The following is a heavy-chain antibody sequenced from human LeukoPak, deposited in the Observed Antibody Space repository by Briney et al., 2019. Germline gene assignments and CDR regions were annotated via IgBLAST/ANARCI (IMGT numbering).Heavy chain of an antibody. J-gene: IGHJ4*02. Sequence: PSQTLSLTCTVSGGLISSGSYYWSWIRQPAGKGLEWIGRMYTSGSTNYNPSLKSRVTMSVDTSKNQFSLKLSSVTAADTAVYYCARDRAGGSGITSDYWGQGTLVTVSS. CDR1: GGLISSGSYY. V-gene: IGHV4-61*02. D-gene: IGHD3-10*01. CDR2: MYTSGST. CDR3: ARDRAGGSGITSDY.